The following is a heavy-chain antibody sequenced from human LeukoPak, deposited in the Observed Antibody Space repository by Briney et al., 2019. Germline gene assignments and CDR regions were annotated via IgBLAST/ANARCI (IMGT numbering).Heavy chain of an antibody. Sequence: PSETLSLTCTVSGGSISGHYWSWIRQPPGKGLEWIGEINHSGSTNYNPSLKSRVTISVDTSKNQFSLKLSSVTAADTAVYYCARGNYYDSSGYSSYYFDYWGQGTLVTVSS. CDR2: INHSGST. J-gene: IGHJ4*02. CDR1: GGSISGHY. V-gene: IGHV4-34*01. D-gene: IGHD3-22*01. CDR3: ARGNYYDSSGYSSYYFDY.